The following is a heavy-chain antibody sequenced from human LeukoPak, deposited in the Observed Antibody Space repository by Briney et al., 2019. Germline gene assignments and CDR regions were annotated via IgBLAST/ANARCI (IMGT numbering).Heavy chain of an antibody. V-gene: IGHV4-59*01. D-gene: IGHD3-3*01. Sequence: SETLSLTCTVSGGSISSYYWSWIRQPPGKGLEWIGYIYYSGSTNYNPSLKSRVTISVDTSKNQFSLKLSSVTAADTAVYYCARTTYDFWSGYHDTSYYFDYWGQGTLVTVSS. CDR2: IYYSGST. J-gene: IGHJ4*02. CDR3: ARTTYDFWSGYHDTSYYFDY. CDR1: GGSISSYY.